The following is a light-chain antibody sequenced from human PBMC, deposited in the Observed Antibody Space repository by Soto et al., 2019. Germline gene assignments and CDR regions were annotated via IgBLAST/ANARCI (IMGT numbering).Light chain of an antibody. V-gene: IGLV2-11*01. CDR1: RSDVGGYKY. CDR3: CSYGGGRTPLG. CDR2: DVS. Sequence: QSALTQPRSVSGSPGQSVAISCTGSRSDVGGYKYVSWYQQFPGKAPKLIIYDVSRRPSGVPDRFSGSMSGNTASLTISGLQAEDEGDYYCCSYGGGRTPLGFGGGTKVTVL. J-gene: IGLJ2*01.